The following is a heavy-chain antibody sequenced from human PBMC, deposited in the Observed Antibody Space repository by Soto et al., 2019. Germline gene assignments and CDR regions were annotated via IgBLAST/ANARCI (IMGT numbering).Heavy chain of an antibody. CDR1: GFTFSTYA. D-gene: IGHD3-9*01. CDR3: VKDKKYDILSAWDVLAI. J-gene: IGHJ3*02. Sequence: GGSLRLSCAASGFTFSTYAMAWVRQAPGKGLEWVAAISGGGGGTYYADPVKGRFTISRDNSKNTLHLQMNNLRAEDTATYYCVKDKKYDILSAWDVLAIWGHGTLVTVSS. V-gene: IGHV3-23*01. CDR2: ISGGGGGT.